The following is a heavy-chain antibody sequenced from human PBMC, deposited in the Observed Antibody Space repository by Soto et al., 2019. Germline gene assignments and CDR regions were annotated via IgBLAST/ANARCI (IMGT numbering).Heavy chain of an antibody. CDR2: IYHSGST. CDR1: GGSISSGGYS. Sequence: PSETLSLTCAVSGGSISSGGYSWSWIRQPPGKGLEWIGYIYHSGSTYYNPSLKSRVTISVDRSKNQFSLKLSSVTAADTAVYYCARVSRDYDFWSGYYSPSKYFDYWGQGTLVTVSS. J-gene: IGHJ4*02. D-gene: IGHD3-3*01. V-gene: IGHV4-30-2*01. CDR3: ARVSRDYDFWSGYYSPSKYFDY.